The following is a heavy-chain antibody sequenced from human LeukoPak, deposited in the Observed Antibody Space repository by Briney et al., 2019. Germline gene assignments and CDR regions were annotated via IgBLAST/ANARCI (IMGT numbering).Heavy chain of an antibody. J-gene: IGHJ4*02. Sequence: SETLSLTCTVSGGSISSYYWSWIRQPPGKGLEWIGYMYYSGSTNYNPSLKSRVTIPIDTSKNQFSLKLSSMTAADMAVYYCVRGRTYVDYWGQGTLVTVSS. CDR2: MYYSGST. CDR1: GGSISSYY. D-gene: IGHD1-26*01. V-gene: IGHV4-59*08. CDR3: VRGRTYVDY.